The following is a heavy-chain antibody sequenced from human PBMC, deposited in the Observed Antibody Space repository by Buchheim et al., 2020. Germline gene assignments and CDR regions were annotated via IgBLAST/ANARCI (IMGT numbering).Heavy chain of an antibody. Sequence: EVQFLESGGGLIQPGGSLRLSFAAPGFSFSSHAMSWVPQAPGKGLEWVSGISIRGGTTYYADSVKGRFTISRDNSKKRVYLQMDSLRAEDTAVYYCADEEVPNDYWGQGTL. J-gene: IGHJ4*02. CDR1: GFSFSSHA. CDR2: ISIRGGTT. V-gene: IGHV3-23*01. CDR3: ADEEVPNDY.